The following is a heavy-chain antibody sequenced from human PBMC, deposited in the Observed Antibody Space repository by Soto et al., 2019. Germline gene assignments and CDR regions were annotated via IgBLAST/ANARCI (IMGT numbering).Heavy chain of an antibody. J-gene: IGHJ4*02. CDR1: GESISPYY. Sequence: PSETLSLTCTVSGESISPYYWIWIRQPPGKGLEWIGYIFYSGSTSYNPSLKGRVTMSVDTSKNQFSLKLTSVNTADTAIYYCTRGGDPYKTGHWGQGTLVTVSS. V-gene: IGHV4-59*01. D-gene: IGHD2-21*01. CDR2: IFYSGST. CDR3: TRGGDPYKTGH.